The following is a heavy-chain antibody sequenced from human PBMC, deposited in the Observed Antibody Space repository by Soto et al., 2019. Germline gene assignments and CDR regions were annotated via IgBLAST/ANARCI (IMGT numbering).Heavy chain of an antibody. V-gene: IGHV3-23*01. J-gene: IGHJ6*02. Sequence: EAQLLESGGGLVQPGGSLRLSCAASGFTFSRYAMSWVRQAPGKGLEWVSTVTGGGHTTYNADSVNGRFTISRDNSKNTLYLQMNNLRAEDTAIYYCASSSGDLDVYGMDIWDPGTPVTVSS. CDR3: ASSSGDLDVYGMDI. CDR1: GFTFSRYA. CDR2: VTGGGHTT. D-gene: IGHD3-10*01.